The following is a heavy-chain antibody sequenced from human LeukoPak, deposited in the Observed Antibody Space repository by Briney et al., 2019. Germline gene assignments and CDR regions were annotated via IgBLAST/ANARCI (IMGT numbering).Heavy chain of an antibody. J-gene: IGHJ2*01. CDR3: ARYSLVASGWHFDL. V-gene: IGHV4-61*01. D-gene: IGHD5-12*01. Sequence: PSETLSLTCTFSGGSVSSGSYYWTWIRQPPGKGLEWIGYVSYSGSSNYNPSLKSRVTMSVDTSKNQFSLKLSSVTAADAAVYYCARYSLVASGWHFDLWGRGTLVTVSS. CDR2: VSYSGSS. CDR1: GGSVSSGSYY.